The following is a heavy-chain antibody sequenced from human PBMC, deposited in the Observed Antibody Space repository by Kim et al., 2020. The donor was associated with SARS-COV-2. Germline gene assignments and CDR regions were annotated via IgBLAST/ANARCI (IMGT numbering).Heavy chain of an antibody. J-gene: IGHJ4*02. V-gene: IGHV4-59*08. CDR3: ARQNTRRSWDFDY. Sequence: YHPSLKSRVTISVDTSKNQFSLKLSSVTAADTAVYYCARQNTRRSWDFDYWGQGTLVTVSS. D-gene: IGHD1-26*01.